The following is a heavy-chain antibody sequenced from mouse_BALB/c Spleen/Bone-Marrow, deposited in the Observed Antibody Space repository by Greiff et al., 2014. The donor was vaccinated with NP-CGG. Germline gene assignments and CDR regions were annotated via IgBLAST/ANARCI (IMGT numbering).Heavy chain of an antibody. D-gene: IGHD4-1*01. CDR1: GFTFSDYY. CDR2: ITKGGGST. V-gene: IGHV5-12*02. Sequence: EVKLVESGGGLVQPGGSPKLSCATSGFTFSDYYMYWVRQTPEKRLEWVAYITKGGGSTCYPDIVKGRFTISRDNAKNTLYLQMSRLKSEDTAMYYCARQLAYAMDYWGQGTSVTVSS. J-gene: IGHJ4*01. CDR3: ARQLAYAMDY.